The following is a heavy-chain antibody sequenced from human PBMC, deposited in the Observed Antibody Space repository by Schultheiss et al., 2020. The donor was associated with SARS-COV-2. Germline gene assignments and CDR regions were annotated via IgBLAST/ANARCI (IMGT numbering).Heavy chain of an antibody. Sequence: GGSLRLSCAASGFTFSSYWMHWVRQAPGKGLEWVSYISSSDSTIYYADSVKGRFTISRDNAKNSLYLQMNSLRAEDTAVYYCARFIVVVVAATGDDAFDIWGQGTMVTVSS. V-gene: IGHV3-48*04. CDR3: ARFIVVVVAATGDDAFDI. CDR2: ISSSDSTI. J-gene: IGHJ3*02. D-gene: IGHD2-15*01. CDR1: GFTFSSYW.